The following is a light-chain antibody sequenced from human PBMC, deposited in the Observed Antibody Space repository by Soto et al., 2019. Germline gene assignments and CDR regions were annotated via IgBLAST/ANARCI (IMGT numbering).Light chain of an antibody. CDR2: AAS. V-gene: IGKV3-20*01. J-gene: IGKJ1*01. CDR3: QQYGSSRT. CDR1: QSVSSSY. Sequence: EIVLTQSPGTLSLSPGERATLSCRASQSVSSSYLAWYQQKPGQAPRLLIYAASSRATGIPDRFSGSGSGTDFTLTISRLEPEDFEVYCCQQYGSSRTFGQGTKGEIK.